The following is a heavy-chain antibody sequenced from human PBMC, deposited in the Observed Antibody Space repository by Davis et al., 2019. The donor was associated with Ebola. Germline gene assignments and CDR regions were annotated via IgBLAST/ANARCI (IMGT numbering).Heavy chain of an antibody. Sequence: SVKVSCKASGYTFTSYYMHWVRQAPGQGLEWMGGIILIFGTANYAQKFQGRVTITADESTSTAYMELSSLRSEDTAVYYCARDRGSNYYYYGMDVWGQGTTVTVSS. D-gene: IGHD4-11*01. V-gene: IGHV1-69*13. CDR2: IILIFGTA. CDR1: GYTFTSYY. J-gene: IGHJ6*02. CDR3: ARDRGSNYYYYGMDV.